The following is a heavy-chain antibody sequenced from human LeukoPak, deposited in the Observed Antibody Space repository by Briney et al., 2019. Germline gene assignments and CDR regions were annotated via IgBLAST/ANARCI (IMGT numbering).Heavy chain of an antibody. J-gene: IGHJ4*02. CDR3: ARGSYYYDSSGYWYFDY. CDR2: IYSSGST. Sequence: SETLSLTCTVSGGSISSYYWSWIRQPPGKGLEWIGYIYSSGSTNYNPSLKSRVTFSVDTSKNQFSLKLSSVTAADTAVYYCARGSYYYDSSGYWYFDYWGQGTLVTVSS. D-gene: IGHD3-22*01. CDR1: GGSISSYY. V-gene: IGHV4-59*01.